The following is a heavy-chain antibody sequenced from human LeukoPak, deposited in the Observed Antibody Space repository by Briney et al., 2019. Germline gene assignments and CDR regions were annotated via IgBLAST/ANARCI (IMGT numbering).Heavy chain of an antibody. V-gene: IGHV3-48*01. Sequence: GRSLRLSCAASGFTFSSYSMNWVRQAPGKGLEWVSYISSSSSSIYYADSVKGRFTISRDTAKNSLYPQMNSLRAEDTAVYYCARGVVVVAATPPWFDPWGQGTLVTVSS. CDR1: GFTFSSYS. CDR2: ISSSSSSI. D-gene: IGHD2-15*01. CDR3: ARGVVVVAATPPWFDP. J-gene: IGHJ5*02.